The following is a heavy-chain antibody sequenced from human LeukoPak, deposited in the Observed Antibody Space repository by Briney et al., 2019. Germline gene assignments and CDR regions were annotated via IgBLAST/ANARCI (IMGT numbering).Heavy chain of an antibody. D-gene: IGHD5-12*01. J-gene: IGHJ4*02. V-gene: IGHV1-8*03. CDR2: MNPNSGNT. CDR3: ARMGYSGYVAY. CDR1: GYTFTSYG. Sequence: ASVKVSCKASGYTFTSYGISWVRQATGQGLEWMGWMNPNSGNTGYAQKFQGRVTITRNTSISTAYMELSSLRSEDTAVYYCARMGYSGYVAYWGQGTLVTVSS.